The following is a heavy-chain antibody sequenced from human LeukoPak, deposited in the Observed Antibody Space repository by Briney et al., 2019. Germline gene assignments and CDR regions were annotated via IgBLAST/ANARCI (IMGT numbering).Heavy chain of an antibody. J-gene: IGHJ4*02. CDR2: IKQDGSEK. CDR1: GFTFSSYW. CDR3: AKGGRGSYQPPPFDY. V-gene: IGHV3-7*03. D-gene: IGHD1-26*01. Sequence: QPGGSLRLSCAASGFTFSSYWMSWVRQAPGKGLEWVANIKQDGSEKYYVDSVKGRFTISRDNSKNTLYLQMNSLRAEDTAVYYCAKGGRGSYQPPPFDYWGQGTLVTVSS.